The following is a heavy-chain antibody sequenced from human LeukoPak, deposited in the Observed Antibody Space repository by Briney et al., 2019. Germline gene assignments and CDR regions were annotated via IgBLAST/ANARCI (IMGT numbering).Heavy chain of an antibody. CDR1: GFTFSSYA. Sequence: GGSLRLSCAASGFTFSSYAMSWVRQAPGKGLEWVSAISGSGGSTYYADSVKGRFTISRDNSKNTLYLQMNSLRAEDTAVYCCAKDKVVVVVAATLDYWGQGTLVTVSS. V-gene: IGHV3-23*01. J-gene: IGHJ4*02. D-gene: IGHD2-15*01. CDR3: AKDKVVVVVAATLDY. CDR2: ISGSGGST.